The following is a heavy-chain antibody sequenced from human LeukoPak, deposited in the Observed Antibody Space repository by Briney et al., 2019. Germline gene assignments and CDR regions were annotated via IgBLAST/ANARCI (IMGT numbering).Heavy chain of an antibody. CDR1: GIALSNYG. J-gene: IGHJ4*02. CDR3: AKRGVVIRVILVGFHKEAYYFDS. CDR2: ISDSAGRT. Sequence: GGSLRLSCAVSGIALSNYGMSWVRQAPGKGLEWVAGISDSAGRTNYADSVKGRFTISRDNPKNTLYLQMNSLRAEDTAVYFCAKRGVVIRVILVGFHKEAYYFDSWGQGALVTVSS. D-gene: IGHD2-21*01. V-gene: IGHV3-23*01.